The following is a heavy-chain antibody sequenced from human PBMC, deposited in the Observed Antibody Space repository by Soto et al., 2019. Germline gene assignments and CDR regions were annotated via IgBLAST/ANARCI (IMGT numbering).Heavy chain of an antibody. D-gene: IGHD2-15*01. V-gene: IGHV4-30-4*01. CDR1: GGSISSGDYY. J-gene: IGHJ4*02. CDR2: IYYSGST. CDR3: ASRYCSGGSCYSGLNS. Sequence: QVQLQESGPGLVKPSQTLSLTCTVSGGSISSGDYYWSWIRQPPGMGLEWIGYIYYSGSTYYNPPLDSRVTISXXPXKXXFPLKRSSVTAADTAVYYCASRYCSGGSCYSGLNSWGQGTLVTVSS.